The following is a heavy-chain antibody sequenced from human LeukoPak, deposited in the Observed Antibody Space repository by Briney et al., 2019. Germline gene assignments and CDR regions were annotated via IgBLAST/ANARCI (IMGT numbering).Heavy chain of an antibody. Sequence: ASVKVSCKASGYTFNTYGITWVRQAPGQGLEWMGWISGYNGKTKYAQKLQDRVTMTTDTSTTTAYMELRSLTSDDTAVFYCARSPDILTGENFDYWGQGTLVTVSS. CDR1: GYTFNTYG. J-gene: IGHJ4*02. V-gene: IGHV1-18*01. D-gene: IGHD3-9*01. CDR2: ISGYNGKT. CDR3: ARSPDILTGENFDY.